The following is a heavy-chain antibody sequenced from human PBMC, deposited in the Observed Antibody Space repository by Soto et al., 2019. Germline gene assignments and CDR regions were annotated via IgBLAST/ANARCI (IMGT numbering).Heavy chain of an antibody. J-gene: IGHJ6*02. CDR2: ISYDGSNK. CDR3: AKDRGRYCSGGSCHYYGMDV. Sequence: PGGSLRLSCAASAFTLSKFVMHWVRQAPGKGLEWVAVISYDGSNKYYADSVKGRFTISRDNSKNTLYLQMNSLRAEDTAVYYCAKDRGRYCSGGSCHYYGMDVWGQGTTVTVSS. CDR1: AFTLSKFV. D-gene: IGHD2-15*01. V-gene: IGHV3-30*18.